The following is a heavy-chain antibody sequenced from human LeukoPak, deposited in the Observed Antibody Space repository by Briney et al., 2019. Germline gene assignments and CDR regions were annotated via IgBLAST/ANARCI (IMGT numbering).Heavy chain of an antibody. Sequence: ASVKVSCKASGYTFTSYGISWVRQAPGQGLEWMGWISAYNGNTNYAQKLQGRVTMTTDTSTSTAYMELRSLRSDDTAVYYCARDGANYDILTGYPPDYWGQGTLVTVSS. V-gene: IGHV1-18*01. J-gene: IGHJ4*02. CDR1: GYTFTSYG. CDR2: ISAYNGNT. CDR3: ARDGANYDILTGYPPDY. D-gene: IGHD3-9*01.